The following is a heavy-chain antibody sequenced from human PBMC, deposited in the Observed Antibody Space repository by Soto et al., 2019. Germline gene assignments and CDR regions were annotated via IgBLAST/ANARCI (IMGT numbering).Heavy chain of an antibody. Sequence: EVQLVESGGGLVQPGGSLRLSCVASGFTFNNYWMTWVRQAPGKGLEWVANIKQDGSEKYYVDSVNGRFTISRDNAKNSLYLQMSSLRAEDTAVYYCARSAYGDPRGRDYWGQGTLVTVSS. CDR1: GFTFNNYW. CDR2: IKQDGSEK. V-gene: IGHV3-7*01. CDR3: ARSAYGDPRGRDY. D-gene: IGHD4-17*01. J-gene: IGHJ4*02.